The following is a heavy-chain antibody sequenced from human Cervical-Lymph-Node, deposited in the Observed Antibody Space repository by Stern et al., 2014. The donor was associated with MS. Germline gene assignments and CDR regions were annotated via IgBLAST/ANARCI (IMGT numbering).Heavy chain of an antibody. CDR1: GFTFSNYA. V-gene: IGHV3-30-3*01. D-gene: IGHD2-15*01. CDR2: VSNEGSKQ. Sequence: QVQLVQSGGGVVQPGRSLRLSCAASGFTFSNYAMHWVRQAPGKGLDWVAFVSNEGSKQFYADSVKGRFTISRDNANNTLYLQMNSLRPEDTAVYYCGRDTCRGGGCYFRYWGQGILITVSS. J-gene: IGHJ4*02. CDR3: GRDTCRGGGCYFRY.